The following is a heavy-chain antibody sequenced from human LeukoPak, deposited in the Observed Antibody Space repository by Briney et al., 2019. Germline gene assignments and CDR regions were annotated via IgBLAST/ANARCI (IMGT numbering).Heavy chain of an antibody. CDR3: ARVAAAIFGYYYYGMDV. J-gene: IGHJ6*02. CDR1: GYTFTSYY. V-gene: IGHV1-46*01. Sequence: ASVTVSCKASGYTFTSYYMHWVRQAPGQGLEWMGIINPSGGSTSYAQKFQGRVTMTRDTSTSTVYMELSSLRSEDTAVYYCARVAAAIFGYYYYGMDVWAQGTTVTVSS. CDR2: INPSGGST. D-gene: IGHD2-2*01.